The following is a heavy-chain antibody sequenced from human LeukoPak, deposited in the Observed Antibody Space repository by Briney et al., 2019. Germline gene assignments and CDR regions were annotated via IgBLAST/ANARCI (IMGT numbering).Heavy chain of an antibody. CDR2: IYSGGST. J-gene: IGHJ3*02. V-gene: IGHV3-66*01. Sequence: GGSLTLSCAASGFTVSSNYMSWARQAPGKGLEWVSVIYSGGSTYYADSVKGRFTISRDNSKNTLYLQMNSLRAEDTAVYYCARDLGADAFDIWGQGTMVTVSS. D-gene: IGHD1-26*01. CDR1: GFTVSSNY. CDR3: ARDLGADAFDI.